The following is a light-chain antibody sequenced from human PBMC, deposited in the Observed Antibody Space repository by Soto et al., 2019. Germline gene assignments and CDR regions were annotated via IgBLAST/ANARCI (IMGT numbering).Light chain of an antibody. CDR1: QSVSSY. Sequence: EIVLTQSPATLSLSPGERATLSCRASQSVSSYLAWYQQKPGQAPRLLIYDAYNRATGIQARFSGSGSGTDFTLTISSLEPEEFAVYYCKQRSDWPRTFGQGTKVDIK. J-gene: IGKJ1*01. V-gene: IGKV3-11*01. CDR3: KQRSDWPRT. CDR2: DAY.